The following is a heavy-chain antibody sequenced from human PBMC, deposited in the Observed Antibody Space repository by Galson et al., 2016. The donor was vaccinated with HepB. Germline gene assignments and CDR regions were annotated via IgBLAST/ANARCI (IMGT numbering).Heavy chain of an antibody. V-gene: IGHV3-7*05. Sequence: SLRLSCAASGFTFSRYWMRWVRQAPGKGLEWVANIKPDGSESYYADSVKGRFTLSRDNARNSLYLQMNSLRAEDTAVYYCAKDPIQCGGDCTRASYYFDYWGQGLLVTVSS. J-gene: IGHJ4*02. CDR1: GFTFSRYW. D-gene: IGHD2-21*02. CDR3: AKDPIQCGGDCTRASYYFDY. CDR2: IKPDGSES.